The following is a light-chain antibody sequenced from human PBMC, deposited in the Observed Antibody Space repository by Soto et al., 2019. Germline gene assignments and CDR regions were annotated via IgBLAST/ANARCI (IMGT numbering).Light chain of an antibody. CDR1: QDIRND. Sequence: DIQMTQSPSSLSSSVGDRVTITFRASQDIRNDLGWYQQMPGKAPRRLIYTISTLQSGVPSRFSGSGSGTEFTLTISSLQPEDFATYYCQQSYNSPPITFGQGTRLEIK. CDR2: TIS. V-gene: IGKV1-17*01. J-gene: IGKJ5*01. CDR3: QQSYNSPPIT.